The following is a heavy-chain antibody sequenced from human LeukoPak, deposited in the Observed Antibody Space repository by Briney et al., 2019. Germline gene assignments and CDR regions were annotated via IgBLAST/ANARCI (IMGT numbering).Heavy chain of an antibody. J-gene: IGHJ6*02. CDR2: ISAYNGNT. D-gene: IGHD6-13*01. V-gene: IGHV1-18*01. Sequence: GASVKVSCKASGYTFTSYGISWVRQAPGQGLEWMGWISAYNGNTNYAQKLQGRVTMTTDTSTSTAYMELRSLRSDDTAVYYCARAFTAAAGTFDYYYYGMDVWGQGTTVTVSS. CDR3: ARAFTAAAGTFDYYYYGMDV. CDR1: GYTFTSYG.